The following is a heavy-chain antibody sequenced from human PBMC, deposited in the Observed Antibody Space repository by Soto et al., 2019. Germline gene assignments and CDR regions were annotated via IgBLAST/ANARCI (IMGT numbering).Heavy chain of an antibody. J-gene: IGHJ4*02. D-gene: IGHD3-10*01. CDR2: IIPMFDIK. CDR3: AKEAGDH. V-gene: IGHV1-69*10. CDR1: GGNFNTYA. Sequence: SVKVSCKTSGGNFNTYALTWARQAPGQGLEWIGGIIPMFDIKNVAQRFQGRVTLNADYSMTTAYMEMTSLRSDDTAVYYCAKEAGDHWGQGTLVTVSS.